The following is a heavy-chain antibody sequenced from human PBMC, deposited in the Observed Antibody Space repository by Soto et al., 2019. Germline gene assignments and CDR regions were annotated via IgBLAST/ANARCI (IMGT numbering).Heavy chain of an antibody. CDR2: IYYSGST. CDR3: AREWEVTTYGYNWFYP. D-gene: IGHD4-17*01. J-gene: IGHJ5*02. CDR1: GGSISSGDYY. Sequence: QVQLQESGPGLVKPSQTLSLTCTVSGGSISSGDYYWSWIRQPPGKGLEWIGYIYYSGSTYYNPSPKSRVTISVDTSKNQFSLKLSSGTAADTAVYYCAREWEVTTYGYNWFYPWGQGTLVTVSS. V-gene: IGHV4-30-4*01.